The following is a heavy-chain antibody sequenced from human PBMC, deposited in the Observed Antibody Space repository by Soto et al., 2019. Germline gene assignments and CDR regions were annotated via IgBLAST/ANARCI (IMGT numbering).Heavy chain of an antibody. D-gene: IGHD3-10*01. CDR1: GGSISSSSYY. J-gene: IGHJ6*03. Sequence: SETLSLTCTVSGGSISSSSYYWGWIRQPPGKGLEWIGSIYYSGSTYYNPSLKSRVTISVDTSKNQFSLKLSSVTAADTAVYYCASCVYYYGSGSTPLYYYMDVWGKGTTVTVSS. CDR2: IYYSGST. CDR3: ASCVYYYGSGSTPLYYYMDV. V-gene: IGHV4-39*01.